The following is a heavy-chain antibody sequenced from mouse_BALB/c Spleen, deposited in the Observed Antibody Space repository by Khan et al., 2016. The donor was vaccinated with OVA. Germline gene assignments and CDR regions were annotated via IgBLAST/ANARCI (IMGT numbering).Heavy chain of an antibody. Sequence: VQRVESGPGLVAPSQSLSITCTISGFSLTNYGVHWVRQPPGKGLEWLVVIWRDGTTTYDSALKSRLTISQDNSKSQVFLKMDILQTDDTAMYYWSRQPYFHYYVMDYVGQGTSVTVSS. CDR3: SRQPYFHYYVMDY. CDR1: GFSLTNYG. D-gene: IGHD2-10*01. J-gene: IGHJ4*01. CDR2: IWRDGTT. V-gene: IGHV2-6-1*01.